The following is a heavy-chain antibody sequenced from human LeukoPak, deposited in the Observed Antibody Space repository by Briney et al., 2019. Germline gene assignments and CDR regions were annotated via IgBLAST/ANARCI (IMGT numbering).Heavy chain of an antibody. D-gene: IGHD6-13*01. CDR3: ARDGGIAAASTFDY. CDR2: IYYSGST. V-gene: IGHV4-59*01. J-gene: IGHJ4*02. CDR1: GGSICSYY. Sequence: KASETLSLTCTLSGGSICSYYWSWIRHPPGKGVEWLGYIYYSGSTNYNPSLKSRFTISVDTSKNQFSLKLSSVTAADTAVYYCARDGGIAAASTFDYWGQGTLVTVSS.